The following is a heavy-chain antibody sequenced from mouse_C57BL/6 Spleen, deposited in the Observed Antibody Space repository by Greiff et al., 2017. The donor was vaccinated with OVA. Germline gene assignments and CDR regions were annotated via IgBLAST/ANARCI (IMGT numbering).Heavy chain of an antibody. J-gene: IGHJ4*01. CDR2: INPSTGGT. CDR1: GYSFTGYY. V-gene: IGHV1-43*01. Sequence: VQLQQSGPELVKPGASVKISCKASGYSFTGYYMHWVKQSSEKSLEWIGEINPSTGGTSYNQKFKGKATLTVDKSSSTAYMQLKSLTSEDSAVYYCARCLSFYAMDYWGQGTSVTVSS. CDR3: ARCLSFYAMDY.